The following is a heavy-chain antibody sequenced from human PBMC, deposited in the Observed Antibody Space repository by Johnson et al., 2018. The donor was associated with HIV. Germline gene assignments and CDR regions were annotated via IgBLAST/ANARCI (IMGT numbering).Heavy chain of an antibody. Sequence: VQLVESGGGLAKPAWSPRLSCAASGFTFSSYAMSWVRQAPGKGLEWVSAISGSGGSTYYADSVKGRFTISRDNSKNTLYLQMNSLRAEDTAVYYCAKDCVGVWWSRAFDIWGQGTMVTVSS. CDR3: AKDCVGVWWSRAFDI. D-gene: IGHD2-21*01. V-gene: IGHV3-23*04. CDR1: GFTFSSYA. J-gene: IGHJ3*02. CDR2: ISGSGGST.